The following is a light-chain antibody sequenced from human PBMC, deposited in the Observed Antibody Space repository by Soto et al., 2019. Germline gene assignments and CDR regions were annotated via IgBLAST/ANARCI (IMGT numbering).Light chain of an antibody. CDR1: SSDVWSYNL. J-gene: IGLJ1*01. V-gene: IGLV2-23*01. CDR2: EGS. Sequence: QSVLTQPASVSGSPGQSITISCTGTSSDVWSYNLVSWYQQHPGKAPKLMIYEGSKRPSGVSNRFSGSKSGNTASLTISGLQAEDEADYYCCSYAGSSTHNYVFGTGTKLTVL. CDR3: CSYAGSSTHNYV.